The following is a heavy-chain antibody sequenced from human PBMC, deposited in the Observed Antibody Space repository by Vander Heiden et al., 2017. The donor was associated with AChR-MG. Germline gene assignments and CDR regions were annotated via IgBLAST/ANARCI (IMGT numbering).Heavy chain of an antibody. CDR3: ARLQGSSTWYGWFDP. CDR1: GFTFSGYG. CDR2: IWYDGSRK. Sequence: QVQLVESGGGVVQPGRSLRLPCAASGFTFSGYGTHWVRQAPGKGLEWVAVIWYDGSRKYYAESVKGRFTISRDNSKNTLYLQMNSLRAEDTAVYYCARLQGSSTWYGWFDPWGQGTLVTVSS. V-gene: IGHV3-33*01. D-gene: IGHD6-13*01. J-gene: IGHJ5*02.